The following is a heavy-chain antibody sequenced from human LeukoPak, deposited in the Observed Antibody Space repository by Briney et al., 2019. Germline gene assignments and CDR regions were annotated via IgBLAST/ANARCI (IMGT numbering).Heavy chain of an antibody. D-gene: IGHD6-19*01. CDR2: IIPIFGTA. CDR1: GYTFTSYD. V-gene: IGHV1-69*13. CDR3: ARDPIAVAGTEVDY. J-gene: IGHJ4*02. Sequence: ASVKVSCKASGYTFTSYDINWVRQATGQGLEWMGGIIPIFGTANYAQKFQGRVTITADESTGTAYMELSSLRSEDTAVYYCARDPIAVAGTEVDYWGQGTLVTVSS.